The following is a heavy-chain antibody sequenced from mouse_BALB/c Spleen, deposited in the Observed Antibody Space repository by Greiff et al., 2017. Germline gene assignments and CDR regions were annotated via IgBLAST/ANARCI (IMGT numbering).Heavy chain of an antibody. CDR1: GFNIKDYY. Sequence: EVQLVESGAELVRSGASVKLSCTASGFNIKDYYMHWVKQRPEQGLEWIGWIDPENGDTEYAPKFQGKATMTADTSSNTAYLQLSSLTSEDSAVDYCNAWDYDVGEGYYAMDYWGQGTSVTVSS. V-gene: IGHV14-4*02. CDR2: IDPENGDT. J-gene: IGHJ4*01. CDR3: NAWDYDVGEGYYAMDY. D-gene: IGHD2-4*01.